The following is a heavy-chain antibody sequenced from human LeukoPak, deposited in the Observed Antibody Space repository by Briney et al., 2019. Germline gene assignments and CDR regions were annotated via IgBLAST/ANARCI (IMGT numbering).Heavy chain of an antibody. V-gene: IGHV3-23*01. CDR2: ISGSGGST. J-gene: IGHJ4*02. CDR1: GFTFSSYA. Sequence: GGSLRLSCAASGFTFSSYAMSWVRQAPGKGLEWVSAISGSGGSTYYADSVKGRFTISRDNSKNTLYLQMNSLRAEDTAVYYCAKPPTRYCSGGSCYFDYWGQGTLVTVSS. D-gene: IGHD2-15*01. CDR3: AKPPTRYCSGGSCYFDY.